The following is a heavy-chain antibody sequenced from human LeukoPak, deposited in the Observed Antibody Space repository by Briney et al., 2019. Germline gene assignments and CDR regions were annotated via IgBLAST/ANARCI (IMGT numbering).Heavy chain of an antibody. J-gene: IGHJ6*03. CDR1: GFTFSSYG. D-gene: IGHD4-17*01. V-gene: IGHV3-23*01. CDR3: ARDLRVTTDYYYYYYMDV. CDR2: ISGSGGST. Sequence: GGSLRLSCAASGFTFSSYGMSWVRQPPGKGLEWVSAISGSGGSTNYAQKFQGRVTMTRDMSTSTVYMELSSLRSEDTAVYYCARDLRVTTDYYYYYYMDVWGKGTTVTVSS.